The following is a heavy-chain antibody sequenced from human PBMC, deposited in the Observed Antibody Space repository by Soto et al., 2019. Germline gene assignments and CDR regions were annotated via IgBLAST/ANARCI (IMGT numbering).Heavy chain of an antibody. CDR2: IYYSGST. Sequence: PSETLSLTCTVSGVSISSYYLSWIRQPPGKGLEWIGYIYYSGSTNYNPSLKSRVTISVDTSKNQFSLKLSSVTAADTAVYYCARSSLPYYYYMDVWGKGTTVTVSS. CDR3: ARSSLPYYYYMDV. J-gene: IGHJ6*03. CDR1: GVSISSYY. V-gene: IGHV4-59*01.